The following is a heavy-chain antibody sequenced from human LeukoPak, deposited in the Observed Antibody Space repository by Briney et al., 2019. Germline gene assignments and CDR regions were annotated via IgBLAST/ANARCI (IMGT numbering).Heavy chain of an antibody. Sequence: ASVKVSCKASGYTFTGYYMDWVRQAPGQGLEWMGWINPNSGGTNYAQTFQGRVTMTRDTSISTAYMELSRLGSDDTAVYYCARDGASGYLADYWGQGTLVTVSS. V-gene: IGHV1-2*02. D-gene: IGHD3-3*01. CDR2: INPNSGGT. J-gene: IGHJ4*02. CDR1: GYTFTGYY. CDR3: ARDGASGYLADY.